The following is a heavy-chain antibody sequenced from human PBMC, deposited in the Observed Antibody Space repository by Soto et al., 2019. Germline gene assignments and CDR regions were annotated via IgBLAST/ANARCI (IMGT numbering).Heavy chain of an antibody. CDR3: AKDFYRWVLPEGDCFDY. V-gene: IGHV3-30*18. D-gene: IGHD3-22*01. Sequence: GGSLRLSCAASGFTFSSYGMHWVRQAPGKGLEWVAVISYDGSNKYYADSVKGRFTIPRDNSKNTLYLQMNRLSAEDTAVYYCAKDFYRWVLPEGDCFDYWGQGTLVTVSS. CDR1: GFTFSSYG. CDR2: ISYDGSNK. J-gene: IGHJ4*02.